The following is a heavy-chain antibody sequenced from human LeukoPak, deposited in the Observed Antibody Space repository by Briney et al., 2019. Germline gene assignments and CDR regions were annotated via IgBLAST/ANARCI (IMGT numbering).Heavy chain of an antibody. CDR1: GYTFTSNY. J-gene: IGHJ4*02. Sequence: ASVKVSCKASGYTFTSNYIHWVRQAPGQGLEWMGMIYPRDGSTSYAQKFQGRVTVTRDTSTSTVHMELSGLRSEDTAIYYCARDQEGFDYWGQGTLVTVSS. V-gene: IGHV1-46*01. CDR3: ARDQEGFDY. CDR2: IYPRDGST.